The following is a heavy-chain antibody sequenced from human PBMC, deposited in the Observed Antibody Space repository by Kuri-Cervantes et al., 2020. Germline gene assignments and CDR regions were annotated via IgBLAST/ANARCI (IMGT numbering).Heavy chain of an antibody. CDR2: IVHTGST. CDR1: GVSFSNHY. D-gene: IGHD3-10*01. V-gene: IGHV4-34*12. J-gene: IGHJ4*02. Sequence: SETLSLPCAVDGVSFSNHYWNWVRQPPGKGLEWIGEIVHTGSTIYNPSLKSRVTISVDTSKNQFSLKLSSVTAADTAVYYCARLRFGELLSFDSWGQGTLVTVSS. CDR3: ARLRFGELLSFDS.